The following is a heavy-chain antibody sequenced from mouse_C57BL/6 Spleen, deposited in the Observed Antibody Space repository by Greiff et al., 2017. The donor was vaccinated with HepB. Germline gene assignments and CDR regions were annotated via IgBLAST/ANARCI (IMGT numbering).Heavy chain of an antibody. Sequence: VQLQQSGAELVRPGTSVKVSCKASGYAFTNYLIEWVKQRPGQGLEWIGVINPGSGGTNYNEKFKGKATLTADKSSSTAYMQLSSLTSEDSAVYFCARGYYDYDDYFDYWGQGTTLTVSS. D-gene: IGHD2-4*01. CDR3: ARGYYDYDDYFDY. CDR2: INPGSGGT. V-gene: IGHV1-54*01. J-gene: IGHJ2*01. CDR1: GYAFTNYL.